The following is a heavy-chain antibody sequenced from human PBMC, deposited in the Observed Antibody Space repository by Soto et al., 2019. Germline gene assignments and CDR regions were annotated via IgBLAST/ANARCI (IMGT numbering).Heavy chain of an antibody. Sequence: ASVKVSCTASGYTFTSYAMHWVRQAPGQRLEWMGWINAGNGNTKYSQKFQGRVTITRDTSASTAYMELSSLRSEDTAVYYCARGATDYDFWSGYIFDYWGQGTLVTVSS. CDR2: INAGNGNT. CDR1: GYTFTSYA. CDR3: ARGATDYDFWSGYIFDY. D-gene: IGHD3-3*01. J-gene: IGHJ4*02. V-gene: IGHV1-3*01.